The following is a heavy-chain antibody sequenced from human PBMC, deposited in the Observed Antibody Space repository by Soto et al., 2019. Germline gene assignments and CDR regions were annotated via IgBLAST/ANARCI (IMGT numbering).Heavy chain of an antibody. D-gene: IGHD3-22*01. Sequence: SETLSLTCTVSGDSVSSRGYFWAWLRQPPGKRLEWIGSIYHSGNTYYNPSLKSRVTISLDTSRNQVSLRLISVTAADAAVYYCARATYYYGRXGYLYYFDYWGQGALVTV. J-gene: IGHJ4*02. CDR1: GDSVSSRGYF. V-gene: IGHV4-39*02. CDR2: IYHSGNT. CDR3: ARATYYYGRXGYLYYFDY.